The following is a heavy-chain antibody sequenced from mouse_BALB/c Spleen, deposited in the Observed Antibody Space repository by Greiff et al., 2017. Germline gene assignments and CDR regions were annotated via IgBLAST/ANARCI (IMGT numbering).Heavy chain of an antibody. CDR2: INPYYGST. CDR1: GYSFTDYI. Sequence: EVQLQQTGPELVKPGASVKISCKASGYSFTDYIMLWVKQSHGKSLEWIGNINPYYGSTSYNLKFKGKATLTVDKSSSTAYMQLNSLTSEDSAVYYCARSDTTGFAYWGQGTLVTVSA. J-gene: IGHJ3*01. D-gene: IGHD1-1*01. CDR3: ARSDTTGFAY. V-gene: IGHV1-39*01.